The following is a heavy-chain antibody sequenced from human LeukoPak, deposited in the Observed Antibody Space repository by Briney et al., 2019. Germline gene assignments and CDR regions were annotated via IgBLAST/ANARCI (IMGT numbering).Heavy chain of an antibody. J-gene: IGHJ4*02. V-gene: IGHV3-23*01. CDR2: ISGSGGST. Sequence: GGSLRLSCAASGFTFNNYAMNWVRQAPGKGLEWVLGISGSGGSTYYADSVKGRFTISRDNSKNTLYLQMNRLRAEDTAVYFCAKDPLSYYDSSGYRYFDYWGQGTLVTVSS. D-gene: IGHD3-22*01. CDR3: AKDPLSYYDSSGYRYFDY. CDR1: GFTFNNYA.